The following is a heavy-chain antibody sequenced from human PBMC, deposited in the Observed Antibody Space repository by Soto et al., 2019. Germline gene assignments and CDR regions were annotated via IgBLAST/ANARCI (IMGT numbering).Heavy chain of an antibody. J-gene: IGHJ4*02. CDR1: GFSLSTSGVG. Sequence: GSGPTLVNPTQTLTLTCTFSGFSLSTSGVGVGWIRQPPGKALEWLALIYWNDDKRYSPSLKSRLTITKDTSKNQVVLTMTNMDPVDTATYYCARIVSSVVPAAAFDYWCQGTLVTLSS. D-gene: IGHD2-2*01. CDR2: IYWNDDK. CDR3: ARIVSSVVPAAAFDY. V-gene: IGHV2-5*01.